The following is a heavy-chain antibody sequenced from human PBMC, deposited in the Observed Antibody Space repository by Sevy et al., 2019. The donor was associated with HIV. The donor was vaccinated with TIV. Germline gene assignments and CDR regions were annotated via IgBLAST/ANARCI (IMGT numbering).Heavy chain of an antibody. CDR1: GGTFSSYA. V-gene: IGHV1-69*04. J-gene: IGHJ5*02. CDR3: ARGPRYYDSSGYSAVPFDP. CDR2: IIPILGIA. D-gene: IGHD3-22*01. Sequence: ASVKVSCKASGGTFSSYAISWVRQAPGQGLEWMGRIIPILGIANYAQKFQGTVTITADKSTSTAYMELSSLRSEDTAVYYCARGPRYYDSSGYSAVPFDPWGQGTLVTVSS.